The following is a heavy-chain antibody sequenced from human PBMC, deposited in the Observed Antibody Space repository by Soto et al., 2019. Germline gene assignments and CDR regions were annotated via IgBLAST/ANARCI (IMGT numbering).Heavy chain of an antibody. CDR2: INPSGGST. D-gene: IGHD5-12*01. J-gene: IGHJ4*02. Sequence: ASVKVSCKASGYTFTSYYMHWVRQAPGQGLEWMGIINPSGGSTSYAQKFQGRVTMTRDTSTSTVYMELSSLRSEGTAVYYCARPRGRDGYNLGYYFDYWGQGTLVTVSS. V-gene: IGHV1-46*01. CDR3: ARPRGRDGYNLGYYFDY. CDR1: GYTFTSYY.